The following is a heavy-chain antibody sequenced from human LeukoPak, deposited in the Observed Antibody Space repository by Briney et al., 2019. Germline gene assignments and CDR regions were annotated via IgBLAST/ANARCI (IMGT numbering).Heavy chain of an antibody. V-gene: IGHV1-2*02. J-gene: IGHJ5*02. Sequence: ASVTVSCKASGYTFTDSFMHWVRQAPGQGLEWMGWINPNSGGTNYAQKFQGRVTMTRGTSISTAYMELSRLRSDDTAVYYCAKAVASHRRTLNWFDPWGQGTPVTVSS. CDR2: INPNSGGT. D-gene: IGHD6-19*01. CDR3: AKAVASHRRTLNWFDP. CDR1: GYTFTDSF.